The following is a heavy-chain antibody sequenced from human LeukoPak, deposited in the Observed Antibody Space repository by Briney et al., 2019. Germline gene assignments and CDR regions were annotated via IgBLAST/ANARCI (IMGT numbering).Heavy chain of an antibody. CDR1: GDSFTNYW. D-gene: IGHD6-19*01. V-gene: IGHV5-51*01. J-gene: IGHJ6*02. CDR2: IYPGDSDT. Sequence: GESLKISCKGSGDSFTNYWIGWVRQMPGKGLEWMGIIYPGDSDTRYSPSFQGQVTISADKSISTAYLQWSSLKASDTAMYYCARQTVAGVYYYYGMDVWGQGTTVTVSS. CDR3: ARQTVAGVYYYYGMDV.